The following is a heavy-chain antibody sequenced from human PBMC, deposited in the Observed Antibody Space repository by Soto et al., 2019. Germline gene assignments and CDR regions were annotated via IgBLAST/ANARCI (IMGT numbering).Heavy chain of an antibody. Sequence: QVQLVQSGAEVKKPGSSVKVSCKASGGIFSKFGISWVRQAPGQGLEWMGGIIPMFGTAHYAQKFQGRVTIIADESTTTVYMELSSLSSEDTAVYYCARPAAEESEFFDYWGQGTLVTVSS. CDR1: GGIFSKFG. CDR2: IIPMFGTA. V-gene: IGHV1-69*01. J-gene: IGHJ4*02. D-gene: IGHD6-25*01. CDR3: ARPAAEESEFFDY.